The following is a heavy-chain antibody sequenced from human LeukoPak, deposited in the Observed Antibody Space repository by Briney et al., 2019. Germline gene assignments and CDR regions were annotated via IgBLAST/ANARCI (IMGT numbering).Heavy chain of an antibody. CDR3: ARNGAIYCSGGSCYKRSYYYYYMDV. Sequence: ASVKVSCKASGYTFTSYYMHWVRQAPGQGLEWMGIINPSGGSTSYAQKFQGRVTMTRDMSTSTVYMELSSLRSEDTAVYYCARNGAIYCSGGSCYKRSYYYYYMDVWGKGTTVTVSS. D-gene: IGHD2-15*01. CDR1: GYTFTSYY. J-gene: IGHJ6*03. V-gene: IGHV1-46*01. CDR2: INPSGGST.